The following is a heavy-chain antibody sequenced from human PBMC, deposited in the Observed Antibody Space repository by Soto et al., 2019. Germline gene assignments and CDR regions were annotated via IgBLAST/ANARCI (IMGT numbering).Heavy chain of an antibody. J-gene: IGHJ4*02. CDR3: AKDDFTDRGDDYFDY. CDR2: IGASGDIT. D-gene: IGHD2-21*02. V-gene: IGHV3-23*01. CDR1: GYTFTSYG. Sequence: SCKASGYTFTSYGISWVRQAPGKGLEWVAGIGASGDITWYADSVKGRLSISRDNSKSTLYLQLNSLRFEDTAVYYCAKDDFTDRGDDYFDYWGPGTLVTVSS.